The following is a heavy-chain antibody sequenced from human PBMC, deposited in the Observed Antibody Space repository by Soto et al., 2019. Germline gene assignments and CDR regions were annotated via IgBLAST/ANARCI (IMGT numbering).Heavy chain of an antibody. V-gene: IGHV4-59*01. CDR3: ARMNYYDTSGYPFDY. CDR1: GGSISSYY. Sequence: PSETLSLTCTASGGSISSYYWSWFRQPPGKGLEWIGYIYFRRTTNYNPSLKSRVTMSADTSKNQFSLKLNSVTAADTAVYYCARMNYYDTSGYPFDYWGQGMMVTVSS. J-gene: IGHJ4*02. CDR2: IYFRRTT. D-gene: IGHD3-22*01.